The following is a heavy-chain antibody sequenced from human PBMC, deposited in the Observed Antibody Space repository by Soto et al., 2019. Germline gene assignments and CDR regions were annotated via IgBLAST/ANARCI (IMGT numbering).Heavy chain of an antibody. Sequence: QVQLVQSGAEVKKPGASVKVSCKASGYTFTSYGISWVRQAPGQGLEWMGWISAYNGNTNYAQKLQGRVTMTTDTSTSTANMEMRRLRSDDTAEYYCERDDCISSSGYLSYWGQGTLVTVSS. CDR1: GYTFTSYG. J-gene: IGHJ4*02. CDR3: ERDDCISSSGYLSY. CDR2: ISAYNGNT. D-gene: IGHD2-2*01. V-gene: IGHV1-18*01.